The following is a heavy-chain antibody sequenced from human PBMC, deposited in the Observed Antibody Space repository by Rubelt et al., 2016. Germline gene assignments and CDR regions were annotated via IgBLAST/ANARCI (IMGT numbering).Heavy chain of an antibody. D-gene: IGHD6-13*01. J-gene: IGHJ4*02. V-gene: IGHV1-18*01. CDR1: GYTFTSYG. CDR2: ISAYHGNT. CDR3: ARVISGVEYSSSWHFDY. Sequence: QVQLVQSGAEVKKPGASVKVSCKASGYTFTSYGISWVRQAPGQGLEWMGWISAYHGNTNYAQKLQGRVTRTTDTSTSTAYMELRSVRSDDTAVYYCARVISGVEYSSSWHFDYWGQGTLVTVSS.